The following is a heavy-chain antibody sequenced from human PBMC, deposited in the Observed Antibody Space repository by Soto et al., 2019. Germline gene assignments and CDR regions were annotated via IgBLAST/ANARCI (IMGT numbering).Heavy chain of an antibody. CDR2: IYWNDDK. J-gene: IGHJ4*02. V-gene: IGHV2-5*01. CDR1: GFSLSTSGVG. CDR3: LNRPHSYDSICYLDY. Sequence: SGPTLVNPTQTLTLTCTFSGFSLSTSGVGVGWIRQPPGKALEWLALIYWNDDKRYSPSLKSRLTITKDTSKNQVVLTMTNMDPVNTAIYYFLNRPHSYDSICYLDYWGQETLVTVSS. D-gene: IGHD3-22*01.